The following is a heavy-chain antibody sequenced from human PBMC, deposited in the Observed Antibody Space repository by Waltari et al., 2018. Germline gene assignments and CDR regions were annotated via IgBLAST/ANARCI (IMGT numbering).Heavy chain of an antibody. D-gene: IGHD3-10*01. CDR3: AQGPPITKRFDY. V-gene: IGHV3-23*01. CDR1: GFTFSNYA. Sequence: EVQLLESGGGLVQPGGSLRLSCAASGFTFSNYAMSWVRQAPGKGLELVSISSESVFTTYYADSVKGRFTISRDNSKNTLYLQMNSLRAEDTAVYYCAQGPPITKRFDYGGQGTLVTVSS. J-gene: IGHJ4*02. CDR2: SSESVFTT.